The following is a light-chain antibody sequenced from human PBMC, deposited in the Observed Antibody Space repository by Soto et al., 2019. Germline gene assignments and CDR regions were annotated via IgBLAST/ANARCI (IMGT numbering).Light chain of an antibody. CDR1: SSDIGAYKY. Sequence: QSALTQPASVSGSPGQSVTISCTGTSSDIGAYKYVSWYQHHPGKSPRLLIYEVSNRPSGVSNRFSASKSGNTASLTISGLQAGDEADYFCCSSAPESTYVFGTGTKVTVL. CDR2: EVS. CDR3: CSSAPESTYV. V-gene: IGLV2-14*01. J-gene: IGLJ1*01.